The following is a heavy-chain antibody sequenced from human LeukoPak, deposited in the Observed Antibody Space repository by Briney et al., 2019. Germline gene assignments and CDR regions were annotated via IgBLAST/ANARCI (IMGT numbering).Heavy chain of an antibody. CDR2: ISYGYYI. D-gene: IGHD6-19*01. Sequence: GGSLRLSCAASGFTFSTFGMIRVRQAPGKGLEWISSISYGYYIYYADAVKARFTISRDNARNSLYLQMNSLRADDTAVYYCARLMFIAVGNWYFDLWGRGTLVTVSS. CDR3: ARLMFIAVGNWYFDL. CDR1: GFTFSTFG. V-gene: IGHV3-21*01. J-gene: IGHJ2*01.